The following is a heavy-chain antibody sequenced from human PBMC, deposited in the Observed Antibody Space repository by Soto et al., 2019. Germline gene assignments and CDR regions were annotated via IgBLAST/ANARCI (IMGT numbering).Heavy chain of an antibody. J-gene: IGHJ6*01. CDR1: GVSLITGKMG. V-gene: IGHV2-26*01. D-gene: IGHD6-6*01. CDR2: ILSNDEK. Sequence: QVTLKESGPVLVQPTETLTLTCTVSGVSLITGKMGVSSIRPPPGKAPEWLAHILSNDEKSYSTSLKIRLTISTDTSKTQVVLTMTNMGPVDTATDSCSRTLEMSNGMDVWGQGTPVTVSS. CDR3: SRTLEMSNGMDV.